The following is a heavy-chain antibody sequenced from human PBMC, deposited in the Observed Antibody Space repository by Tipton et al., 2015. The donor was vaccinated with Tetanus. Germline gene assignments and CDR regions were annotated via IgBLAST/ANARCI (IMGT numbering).Heavy chain of an antibody. CDR1: GGSITSGGYY. D-gene: IGHD6-6*01. CDR3: ARDQARGARGWNYFDS. CDR2: IYFSGST. V-gene: IGHV4-31*03. J-gene: IGHJ4*01. Sequence: TLSLTCTVSGGSITSGGYYWSWIRQNPGKGLEWIGDIYFSGSTYYNPSPKSRVTISVDTSKNQFSLRLNSVTAADTAVYYCARDQARGARGWNYFDSWGQGTLVTVSS.